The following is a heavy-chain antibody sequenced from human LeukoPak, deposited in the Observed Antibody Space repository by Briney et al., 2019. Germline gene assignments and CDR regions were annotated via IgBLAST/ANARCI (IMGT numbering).Heavy chain of an antibody. Sequence: SETLSLTCTVSGGSISSYYWSWIRQPPGKGLEWIGYIYYSGSTNYNPSLKSRVTISVDTSKNQFSLKLNSVTAADTAVYYCARVPYSNTWYPDYWGHGTLVTVSS. CDR1: GGSISSYY. CDR3: ARVPYSNTWYPDY. D-gene: IGHD6-13*01. V-gene: IGHV4-59*01. J-gene: IGHJ4*01. CDR2: IYYSGST.